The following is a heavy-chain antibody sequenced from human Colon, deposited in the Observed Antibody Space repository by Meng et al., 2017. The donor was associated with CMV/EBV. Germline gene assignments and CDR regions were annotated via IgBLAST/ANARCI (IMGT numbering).Heavy chain of an antibody. CDR2: ISWSSGSK. CDR3: ARDHYDFWSGYSRGGMDV. D-gene: IGHD3-3*01. J-gene: IGHJ6*02. V-gene: IGHV3-9*01. Sequence: SLKISCAASGFSVSSNYMTWVRQVPGKGLEWVSGISWSSGSKVYADSVKGRFTISRDNAKSSVYLQMSSLRAEDTAVYYCARDHYDFWSGYSRGGMDVWGQGTTVTVSS. CDR1: GFSVSSNY.